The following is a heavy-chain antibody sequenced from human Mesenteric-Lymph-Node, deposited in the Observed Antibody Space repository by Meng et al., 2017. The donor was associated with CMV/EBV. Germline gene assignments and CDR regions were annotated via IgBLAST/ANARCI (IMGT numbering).Heavy chain of an antibody. J-gene: IGHJ4*02. CDR2: ISFDGTHK. V-gene: IGHV3-30-3*01. D-gene: IGHD4-17*01. Sequence: GESLKISCADSGFTFSNYAMLWVRQAPGKGLEWVTIISFDGTHKYYADSVKGRFTISRDNSKNLLYLQMSSLRAEDTAAYYCARQSLDYALGSFDYWGQGTLVTVSS. CDR3: ARQSLDYALGSFDY. CDR1: GFTFSNYA.